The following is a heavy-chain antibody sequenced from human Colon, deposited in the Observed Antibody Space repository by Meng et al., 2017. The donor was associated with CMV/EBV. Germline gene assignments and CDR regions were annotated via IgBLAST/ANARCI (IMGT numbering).Heavy chain of an antibody. CDR1: GFTFSNYA. V-gene: IGHV3-23*01. Sequence: SGFTFSNYAMFWVRQAPGKGLEWVSPISASGDSTDHADSVRGRFTVSRDNSKNTLYLQMNSLRAEDTAVYFCAKGRYGGSYYFFDYWGQGTLVTVSS. CDR2: ISASGDST. J-gene: IGHJ4*02. D-gene: IGHD1-26*01. CDR3: AKGRYGGSYYFFDY.